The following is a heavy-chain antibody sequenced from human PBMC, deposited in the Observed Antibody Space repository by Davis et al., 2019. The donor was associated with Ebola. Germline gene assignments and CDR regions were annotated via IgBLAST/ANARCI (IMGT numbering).Heavy chain of an antibody. CDR2: IFYSGNT. CDR3: ARHVLIYYGMDV. CDR1: GGSISSSSYY. Sequence: MPSETLSLTCTVSGGSISSSSYYWGWIRQPPGKGLEWIGSIFYSGNTYYNPSLKSRVTISVDTSKNQFSLKLSSVTAADTAVYYCARHVLIYYGMDVWGQGTTVTVSS. J-gene: IGHJ6*02. V-gene: IGHV4-39*01.